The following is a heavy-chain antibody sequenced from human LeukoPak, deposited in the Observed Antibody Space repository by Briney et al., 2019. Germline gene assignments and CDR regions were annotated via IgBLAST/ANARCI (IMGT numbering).Heavy chain of an antibody. J-gene: IGHJ1*01. CDR2: IKSKTDGGTI. Sequence: GGSLRLSCVVSGFTFSNAWMSWVRQAPGKGLEWVGRIKSKTDGGTIDYAAPVKGRFTISRDDSKDTLFLQVNSLKTGDTAVYYCTTDLSELDDSGYYAKYFHHWGQGTLVSVSS. V-gene: IGHV3-15*01. CDR1: GFTFSNAW. CDR3: TTDLSELDDSGYYAKYFHH. D-gene: IGHD3-22*01.